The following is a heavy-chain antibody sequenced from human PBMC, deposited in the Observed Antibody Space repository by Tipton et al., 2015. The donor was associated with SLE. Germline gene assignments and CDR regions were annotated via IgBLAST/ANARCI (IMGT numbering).Heavy chain of an antibody. CDR1: GFTYSGYA. CDR2: IRADGSNK. D-gene: IGHD3-16*01. CDR3: AGGTGAYFDH. Sequence: SLRLSCAASGFTYSGYAMHWVRQAPGQGLEWVAFIRADGSNKDYADSVKGRLTISRDNSKNTLYLQMNRLRVEDTAVYYCAGGTGAYFDHWGQGTLVTVSS. V-gene: IGHV3-30*02. J-gene: IGHJ4*02.